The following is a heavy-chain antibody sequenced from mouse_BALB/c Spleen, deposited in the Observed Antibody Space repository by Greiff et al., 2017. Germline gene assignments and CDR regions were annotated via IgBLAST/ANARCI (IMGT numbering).Heavy chain of an antibody. CDR1: GYTFTSYY. D-gene: IGHD1-2*01. V-gene: IGHV1S81*02. CDR2: INPSNGGT. CDR3: TRLLRLRDAMDY. J-gene: IGHJ4*01. Sequence: QVQLQQPGAELVKPGASVKLSCKASGYTFTSYYMYWVKQRPGQGLEWIGGINPSNGGTNFNEKFKSKATLTVDKSSSTAYMQLSSLTSEDSAVYYCTRLLRLRDAMDYWGQGTSVTVSS.